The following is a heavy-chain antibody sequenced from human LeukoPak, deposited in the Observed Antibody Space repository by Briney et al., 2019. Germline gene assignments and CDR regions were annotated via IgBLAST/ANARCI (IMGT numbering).Heavy chain of an antibody. CDR3: VRLVAVASNFFDP. CDR1: GDPISSSTYY. CDR2: IYYSGST. V-gene: IGHV4-39*01. J-gene: IGHJ5*02. D-gene: IGHD6-19*01. Sequence: SETLSLTCTVSGDPISSSTYYWAWIRQPPGKGLDWIGSIYYSGSTYSNPSLKSRISISVDTSKNQFSLKLNSVTAADTAVYYCVRLVAVASNFFDPWGQGTLVTVSS.